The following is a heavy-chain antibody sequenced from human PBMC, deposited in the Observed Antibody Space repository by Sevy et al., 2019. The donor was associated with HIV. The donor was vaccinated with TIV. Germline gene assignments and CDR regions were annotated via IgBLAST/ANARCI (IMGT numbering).Heavy chain of an antibody. V-gene: IGHV3-11*01. Sequence: GGSLRLSCAASGFTFSDYYMSWIRQAPGKGLEWVSYISSSGSTIYYAHSVKGRFTISRDNAKNSLYLQMNSLRAEDTAVYYCARVEYDSSGSHWYFDLWGRGTLVTVSS. CDR1: GFTFSDYY. CDR2: ISSSGSTI. J-gene: IGHJ2*01. D-gene: IGHD3-22*01. CDR3: ARVEYDSSGSHWYFDL.